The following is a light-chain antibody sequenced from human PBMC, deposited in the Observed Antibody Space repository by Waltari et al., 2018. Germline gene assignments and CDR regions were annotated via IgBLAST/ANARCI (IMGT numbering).Light chain of an antibody. CDR1: QNIRNF. CDR2: AAT. J-gene: IGKJ2*01. CDR3: QQSYSTPYT. V-gene: IGKV1-39*01. Sequence: DIQMTQSPSSLSASVGDRVTITCRASQNIRNFLNWYQQKPGKAPRLLIYAATTLQTGVPARFSGNRSGTDFTLPIRDLQPEDFATYSCQQSYSTPYTFGQGTKMEI.